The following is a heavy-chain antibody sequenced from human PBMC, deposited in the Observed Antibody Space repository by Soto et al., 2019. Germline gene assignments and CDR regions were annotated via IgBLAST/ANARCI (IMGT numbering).Heavy chain of an antibody. D-gene: IGHD3-3*01. V-gene: IGHV1-69*13. CDR1: GGTFSSYA. CDR3: ARDFWSGVIDY. Sequence: EALVKVSCKASGGTFSSYAISWVRQAPGQGLEWMGGIIPIFGTANYAQKFQGRVTITADESTSTAYMELSSLRSEDTAVYYCARDFWSGVIDYWGQGTLVTVSS. CDR2: IIPIFGTA. J-gene: IGHJ4*02.